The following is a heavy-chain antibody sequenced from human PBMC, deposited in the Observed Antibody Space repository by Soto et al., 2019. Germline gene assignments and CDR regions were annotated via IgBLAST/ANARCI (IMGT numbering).Heavy chain of an antibody. D-gene: IGHD3-3*01. CDR1: GFTFSSYA. Sequence: GSLRLSCAASGFTFSSYAMTWVRQAPGKGLEWVSAISGSGAGTYYADSVKGRFTISRDNSENTLYLQMNSLRAEDTTIYYCAKNPHITIFGVVIDYWGQGTLVTVSS. CDR2: ISGSGAGT. V-gene: IGHV3-23*01. CDR3: AKNPHITIFGVVIDY. J-gene: IGHJ4*02.